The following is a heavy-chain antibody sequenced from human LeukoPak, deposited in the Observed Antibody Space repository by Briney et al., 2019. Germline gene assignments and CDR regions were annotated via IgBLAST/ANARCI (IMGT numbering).Heavy chain of an antibody. J-gene: IGHJ3*01. Sequence: GGSLRLFFAASGFTFNNHDMHWVRQAPGKGLEWVAGISYDGRNKYYADSVKGRFTISRDNSKNTLNLQMNSLRTEDTAVYYCAKPRDIDSWAFHVWGQGTMVTVS. CDR1: GFTFNNHD. CDR3: AKPRDIDSWAFHV. D-gene: IGHD2-15*01. V-gene: IGHV3-30*18. CDR2: ISYDGRNK.